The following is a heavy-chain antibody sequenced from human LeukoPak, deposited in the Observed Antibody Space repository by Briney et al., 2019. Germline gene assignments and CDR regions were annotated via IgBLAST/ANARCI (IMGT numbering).Heavy chain of an antibody. CDR3: ARGTDITATASDF. CDR2: ISSSSSYI. Sequence: GGSLRHSCAASGFTFSIYAMNWVRQAPGKGLEWVSSISSSSSYIYYADSMKGRFTISRDDAKNSLYLQMSSLRAEDTAVYYCARGTDITATASDFWGQGTLVTVSS. D-gene: IGHD6-13*01. J-gene: IGHJ4*02. V-gene: IGHV3-21*01. CDR1: GFTFSIYA.